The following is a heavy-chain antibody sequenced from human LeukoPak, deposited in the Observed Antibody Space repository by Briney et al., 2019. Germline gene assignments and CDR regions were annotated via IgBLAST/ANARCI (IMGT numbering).Heavy chain of an antibody. CDR1: GFTVSSNY. CDR3: ARDPVYGSSWLIPYYYYGMDV. Sequence: GGSLRLSCAAPGFTVSSNYMSWVRQAPGKGLEWVSVIYSGGSTYYADSVKGRFTISRDNSKNTLYLQMNSLRAEDTAVYYCARDPVYGSSWLIPYYYYGMDVWGQGTTVTVSS. D-gene: IGHD6-13*01. J-gene: IGHJ6*02. CDR2: IYSGGST. V-gene: IGHV3-66*01.